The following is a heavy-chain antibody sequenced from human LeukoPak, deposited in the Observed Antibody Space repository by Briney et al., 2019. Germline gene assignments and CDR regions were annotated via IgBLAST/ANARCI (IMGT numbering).Heavy chain of an antibody. J-gene: IGHJ4*02. CDR2: ITPIFGTA. CDR3: AREWGLESSGYYYAY. V-gene: IGHV1-69*13. Sequence: SVKVSCKASGYTFTSYGISWVRQAPGQGFEWMGGITPIFGTANFAQKFQGRVSITADESTSTAFMELSSLRSGDTAVYYCAREWGLESSGYYYAYWGQGTLVTVSS. CDR1: GYTFTSYG. D-gene: IGHD3-22*01.